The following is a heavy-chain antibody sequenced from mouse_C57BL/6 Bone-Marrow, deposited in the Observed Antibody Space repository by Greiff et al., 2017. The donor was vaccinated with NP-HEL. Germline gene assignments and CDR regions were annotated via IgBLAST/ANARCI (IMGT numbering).Heavy chain of an antibody. CDR1: GYSITSGYY. CDR3: ARDTRFAY. J-gene: IGHJ3*01. Sequence: EVQLKESGPGLVKPSQSLSLTCSVTGYSITSGYYWNWIRQFPGNKLEWMGYISYDGSNNYNPSLKNRISITRDTSKNQFFLKLNSVTTEDTATYYCARDTRFAYWGQGTLVTVSA. CDR2: ISYDGSN. V-gene: IGHV3-6*01.